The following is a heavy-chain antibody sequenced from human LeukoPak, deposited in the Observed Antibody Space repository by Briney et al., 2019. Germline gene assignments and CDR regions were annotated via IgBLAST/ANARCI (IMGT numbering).Heavy chain of an antibody. CDR2: ISYDGSNK. CDR1: GFTFSSYA. D-gene: IGHD2-2*01. Sequence: PGGSLRLSCAASGFTFSSYAIDWVRQAPGKGLEWVAVISYDGSNKYYADSVKGRFTIARDNSKNTLYVQMNSLRAEDTAVYYCARDRVRQLPHPYYFDYWGQGTLVTVSS. CDR3: ARDRVRQLPHPYYFDY. V-gene: IGHV3-30*04. J-gene: IGHJ4*02.